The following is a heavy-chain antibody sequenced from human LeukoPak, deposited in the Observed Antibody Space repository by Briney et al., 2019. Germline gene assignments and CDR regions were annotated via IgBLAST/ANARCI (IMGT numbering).Heavy chain of an antibody. J-gene: IGHJ3*02. CDR2: IYYSGST. Sequence: SETLSLTCTVSGGSISSSSYYWGWIRQPPGKGLEWIGSIYYSGSTYYNPSLKSRVTISVDTSKNQFSLKLSPVTAVDTAVYYCDRGGSMVRDAFDIWGQGTMVTVSS. V-gene: IGHV4-39*01. CDR3: DRGGSMVRDAFDI. D-gene: IGHD3-10*01. CDR1: GGSISSSSYY.